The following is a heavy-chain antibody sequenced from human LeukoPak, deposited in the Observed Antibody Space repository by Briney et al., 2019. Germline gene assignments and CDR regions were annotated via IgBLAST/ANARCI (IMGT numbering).Heavy chain of an antibody. Sequence: SVKVSCKASGGTFSSYAISWVRQAPGQGPEWMGGIIPIFGTANYAQKFQGRVTITADESTSTAYMELSSLRSEDTAVYYCARTGAFHSNYYYMDVWGKGTTVTVSS. D-gene: IGHD3-3*01. J-gene: IGHJ6*03. CDR1: GGTFSSYA. CDR2: IIPIFGTA. CDR3: ARTGAFHSNYYYMDV. V-gene: IGHV1-69*13.